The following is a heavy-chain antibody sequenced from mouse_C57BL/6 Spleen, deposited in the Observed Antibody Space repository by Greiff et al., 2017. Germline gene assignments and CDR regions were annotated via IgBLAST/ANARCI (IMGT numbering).Heavy chain of an antibody. J-gene: IGHJ1*03. CDR1: GYTFTSYW. CDR3: ARALDGYYDWYCDV. Sequence: QVQLKQPGTELVKPGASVKLSCKASGYTFTSYWMHWVKQRPGPGLEWIGNINPNNGGTIYNQKFTGKATLTVDKSYSTAYMELRSLTSEDTAVYYCARALDGYYDWYCDVGGTGTTVTVSS. D-gene: IGHD2-3*01. V-gene: IGHV1-53*01. CDR2: INPNNGGT.